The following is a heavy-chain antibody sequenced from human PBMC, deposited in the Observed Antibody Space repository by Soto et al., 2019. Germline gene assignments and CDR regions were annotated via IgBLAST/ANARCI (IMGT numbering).Heavy chain of an antibody. CDR3: ARGEFRKRWYSGSYYGKTPFDY. D-gene: IGHD1-26*01. V-gene: IGHV3-30-3*01. CDR1: GFTFSSYA. Sequence: QVQLVESGGGVVQPGRSLRLSCAASGFTFSSYAMHWVRQAPGKGLEWVAVISYDGSNKYYADSVKGRFTISRDNSKNTLYLQMNSLRAEDTAVYYCARGEFRKRWYSGSYYGKTPFDYWGQGTLVTVSS. J-gene: IGHJ4*02. CDR2: ISYDGSNK.